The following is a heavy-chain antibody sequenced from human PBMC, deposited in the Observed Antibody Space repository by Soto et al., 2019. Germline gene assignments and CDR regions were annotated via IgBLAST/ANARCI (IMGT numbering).Heavy chain of an antibody. Sequence: QITLKESGPTLVRPTQTLTLTCAFSGFSLSTSGVGVGWIRQPPGKALEWLAVIYWDDSKHYSPSLRRRLTITKDTSKYQVVLTMTNMDPMDTGTYYCAHKCPEDWPLDYWGQGTLVTVSS. D-gene: IGHD3-9*01. V-gene: IGHV2-5*02. J-gene: IGHJ4*02. CDR2: IYWDDSK. CDR3: AHKCPEDWPLDY. CDR1: GFSLSTSGVG.